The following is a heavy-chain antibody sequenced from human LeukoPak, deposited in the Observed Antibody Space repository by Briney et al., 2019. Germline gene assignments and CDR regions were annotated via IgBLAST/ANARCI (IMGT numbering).Heavy chain of an antibody. CDR1: GGSFSGYY. Sequence: SETLSLTCAVYGGSFSGYYWSWIRQPPGKGLEWIGEINHSGSTNYNPSLKSRVTISVDTSKNQFSLKLSSATAADTAVYYCARIHYSGSYPQSGMDVWGQGTTVTVSS. CDR2: INHSGST. J-gene: IGHJ6*02. D-gene: IGHD1-26*01. V-gene: IGHV4-34*01. CDR3: ARIHYSGSYPQSGMDV.